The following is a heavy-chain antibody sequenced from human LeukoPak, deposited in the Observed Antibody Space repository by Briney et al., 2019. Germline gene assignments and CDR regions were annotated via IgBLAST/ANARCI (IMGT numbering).Heavy chain of an antibody. CDR2: IKQDGSIQ. CDR3: FLYCATSYDSSGCD. Sequence: PGGSLRLSCAAYGFTFSSFWMAWVRQAPGKGVEWVANIKQDGSIQYYGDSVKGRFTISRDNANNSLYLQMNSLRAEDTALYHHFLYCATSYDSSGCDWGQGTLVTVSS. J-gene: IGHJ4*02. CDR1: GFTFSSFW. D-gene: IGHD3-22*01. V-gene: IGHV3-7*01.